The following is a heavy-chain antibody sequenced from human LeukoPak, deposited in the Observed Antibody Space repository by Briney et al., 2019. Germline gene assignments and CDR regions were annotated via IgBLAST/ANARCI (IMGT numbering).Heavy chain of an antibody. J-gene: IGHJ4*02. CDR1: GYTFTGYY. D-gene: IGHD3-3*01. V-gene: IGHV1-2*02. Sequence: ASVKVSCKASGYTFTGYYMHWVRQAPGQGLEWMGWINPNSGGTNYAQKFQGRVTMTRDTSISTAYMELSRLRSDDTAVYYCARDSYDFWGGYAHFDYWGQGTLVTVSS. CDR3: ARDSYDFWGGYAHFDY. CDR2: INPNSGGT.